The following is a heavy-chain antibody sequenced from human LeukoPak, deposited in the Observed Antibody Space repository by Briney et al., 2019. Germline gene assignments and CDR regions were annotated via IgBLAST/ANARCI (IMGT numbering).Heavy chain of an antibody. CDR3: ARGRDGYYYWYFDL. Sequence: SETLSLTCTVSGGSISSYYWSWIRQPPGKGLEWLGYIYYSGSTNYNPSLKSRVTISVDTSKNQFSLKLSSVTAADTAVYYCARGRDGYYYWYFDLWGRGTLVTVSS. CDR1: GGSISSYY. CDR2: IYYSGST. D-gene: IGHD5-24*01. V-gene: IGHV4-59*01. J-gene: IGHJ2*01.